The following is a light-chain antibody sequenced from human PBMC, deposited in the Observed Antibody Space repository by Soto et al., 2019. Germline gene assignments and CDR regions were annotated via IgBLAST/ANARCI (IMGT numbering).Light chain of an antibody. CDR1: QTISRW. CDR2: EAS. CDR3: QQYGSSPIT. V-gene: IGKV1-5*01. J-gene: IGKJ5*01. Sequence: DIQMTQSPSTLSASVGDRVTITCRASQTISRWLAWYQQKPGKAPKLLIYEASSRATGIPDRFSGSASGTDFTLTISRLETEDFAVYYCQQYGSSPITLGQGTRREI.